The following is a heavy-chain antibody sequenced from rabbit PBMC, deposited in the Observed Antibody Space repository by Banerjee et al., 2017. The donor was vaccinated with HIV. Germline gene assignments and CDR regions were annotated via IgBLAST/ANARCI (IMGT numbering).Heavy chain of an antibody. CDR1: GLDFSSSYD. Sequence: QQLVESGGGLVKPGASLTLTCKASGLDFSSSYDMCWVRQAPGKGLEWIACTYTGSSDITYYASWATGRFTISKTSSTTVTLQMTSLTAADTATYFCARDLSYDAYAYFNLWGPGTLVTVS. V-gene: IGHV1S40*01. D-gene: IGHD2-1*01. J-gene: IGHJ4*01. CDR2: TYTGSSDIT. CDR3: ARDLSYDAYAYFNL.